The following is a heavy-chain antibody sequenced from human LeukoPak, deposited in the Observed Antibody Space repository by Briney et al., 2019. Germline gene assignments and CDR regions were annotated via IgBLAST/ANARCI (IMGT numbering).Heavy chain of an antibody. V-gene: IGHV3-23*01. CDR2: VSGSGGST. Sequence: GGSLRLSCAASGFTFGSYAMSWVRQAPGKGLEWVSGVSGSGGSTYYADSVKGRFTISRDNSKNTLYLQMNSLRAEDTAVYYCAKDLDIVATITGNWGQGTPVTVSS. CDR3: AKDLDIVATITGN. D-gene: IGHD5-12*01. CDR1: GFTFGSYA. J-gene: IGHJ4*02.